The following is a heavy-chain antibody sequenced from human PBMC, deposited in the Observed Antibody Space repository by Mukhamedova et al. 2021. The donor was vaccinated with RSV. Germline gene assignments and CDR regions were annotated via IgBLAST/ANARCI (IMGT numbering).Heavy chain of an antibody. V-gene: IGHV3-53*01. CDR2: IYSGGST. D-gene: IGHD2-15*01. CDR3: ASWVNCSGGSCSSYYSYGMDV. J-gene: IGHJ6*02. Sequence: VSVIYSGGSTYYADSVKGRFTISRDNSKNTLYLQMNSLRAEDTAVYYCASWVNCSGGSCSSYYSYGMDVWGQGTTVTVSS.